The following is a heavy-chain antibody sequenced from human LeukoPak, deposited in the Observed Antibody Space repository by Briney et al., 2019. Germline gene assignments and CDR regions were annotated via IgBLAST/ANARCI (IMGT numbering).Heavy chain of an antibody. CDR3: ARDLGESDGFDP. Sequence: GGSLRLSCAASGFTFSSYAMSWVRQAPGKGLEWVSAISGSGGSTYYADSVKGRFTISRDNSKNTLYLQMNSLRADDTAVYYCARDLGESDGFDPWGQGTLVTVSS. V-gene: IGHV3-23*01. CDR2: ISGSGGST. J-gene: IGHJ5*02. CDR1: GFTFSSYA.